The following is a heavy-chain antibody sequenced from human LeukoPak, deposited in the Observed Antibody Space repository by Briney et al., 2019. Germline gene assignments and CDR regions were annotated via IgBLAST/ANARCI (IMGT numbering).Heavy chain of an antibody. CDR2: ISPDGSTT. CDR1: GFTFSSYW. Sequence: GGSLRLSCAASGFTFSSYWMHWVRQAPGKGLVWVSRISPDGSTTGHADSVKGRFTTSRDNAKNTLFLQMNSLRAEDTAVYFCAREGGDPDAFDIWGQGTMVIVSS. D-gene: IGHD2-21*02. J-gene: IGHJ3*02. CDR3: AREGGDPDAFDI. V-gene: IGHV3-74*01.